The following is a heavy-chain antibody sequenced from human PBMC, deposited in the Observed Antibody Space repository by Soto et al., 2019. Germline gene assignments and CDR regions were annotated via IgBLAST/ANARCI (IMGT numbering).Heavy chain of an antibody. V-gene: IGHV2-5*01. D-gene: IGHD3-22*01. CDR2: IYWNDDK. CDR3: AHRLGTLYYYDSSGSYYFDY. J-gene: IGHJ4*02. Sequence: SCPTLVNPTQTLTLTCTFSGFSLSTSGVGVGWIPQPPGKALEWLALIYWNDDKRYSPSLKSRLTITKDTSKNQVVLTMTNMDPVDTATYYCAHRLGTLYYYDSSGSYYFDYWGQGTLVTVSS. CDR1: GFSLSTSGVG.